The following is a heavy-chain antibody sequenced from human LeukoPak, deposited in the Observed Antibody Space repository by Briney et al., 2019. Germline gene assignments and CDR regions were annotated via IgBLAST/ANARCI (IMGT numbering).Heavy chain of an antibody. J-gene: IGHJ4*02. CDR2: IYTGGTR. D-gene: IGHD3-10*01. CDR1: GFIFSSYG. CDR3: VRAAPRHAYGTSVSVS. Sequence: PGGSLRLSCAASGFIFSSYGMHWVRQAPGKGLEWVSVIYTGGTRLYADSVKGRFTITKDNSKNTLHLEMKSLRAEDTAVYFCVRAAPRHAYGTSVSVSWGQGPLVTVSS. V-gene: IGHV3-53*01.